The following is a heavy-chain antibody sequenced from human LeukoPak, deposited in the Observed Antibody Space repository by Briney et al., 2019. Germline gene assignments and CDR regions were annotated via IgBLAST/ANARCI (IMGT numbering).Heavy chain of an antibody. CDR1: GITASCTY. V-gene: IGHV3-53*01. CDR2: IYSVGRT. Sequence: PGSSLRSSCASSGITASCTYSSGGHPPPEKGLGWGAVIYSVGRTNYADNFKGRLNISRDNSKSTLYLQMNSLRAEDTAVYYCARGSPIQLPRITVGYYYGMDVWGKGTTVTVSS. J-gene: IGHJ6*04. D-gene: IGHD2-2*01. CDR3: ARGSPIQLPRITVGYYYGMDV.